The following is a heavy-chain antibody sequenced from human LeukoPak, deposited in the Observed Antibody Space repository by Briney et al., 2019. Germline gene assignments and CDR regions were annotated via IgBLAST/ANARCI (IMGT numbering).Heavy chain of an antibody. CDR1: GFTFTSSA. CDR3: AADVNRYYYGMDV. J-gene: IGHJ6*02. V-gene: IGHV1-58*01. CDR2: IVVGSGNT. Sequence: GASVKVSCTASGFTFTSSAVQWVRQARGQRLEWIGWIVVGSGNTNYAQKFQERVTITRDMSTSTAYMELSSLRSEDTAVYYCAADVNRYYYGMDVWGQGTTVTVSS.